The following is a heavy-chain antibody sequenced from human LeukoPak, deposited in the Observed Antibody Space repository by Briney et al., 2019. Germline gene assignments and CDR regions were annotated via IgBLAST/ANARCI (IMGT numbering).Heavy chain of an antibody. CDR3: ARSDYDSSGYEPRDY. CDR1: GGTFSSYA. J-gene: IGHJ4*02. CDR2: VIPIFGTA. Sequence: SVKVSCKASGGTFSSYAISWVRQAPGQGLEWMGGVIPIFGTANYAQKFQGRVTITADESTSTAYMELSSLRSEDTAVYYCARSDYDSSGYEPRDYWGQGTLVTVSS. D-gene: IGHD3-22*01. V-gene: IGHV1-69*13.